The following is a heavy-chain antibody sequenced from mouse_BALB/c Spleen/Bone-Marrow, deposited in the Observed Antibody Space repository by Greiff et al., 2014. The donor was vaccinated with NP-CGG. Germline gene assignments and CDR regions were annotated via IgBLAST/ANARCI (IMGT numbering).Heavy chain of an antibody. CDR2: IYPGDGDT. Sequence: QVQLKESGAELVRPGSSVKISCKASGYEFSSYWMNWVKQRPGQGLEWIGQIYPGDGDTNYNGKFKGKATLTADKSSSTAYMQLSSLASEASAVYFCARVRNWAEYWGQGTTLTVSS. D-gene: IGHD4-1*01. CDR3: ARVRNWAEY. CDR1: GYEFSSYW. V-gene: IGHV1-80*01. J-gene: IGHJ2*01.